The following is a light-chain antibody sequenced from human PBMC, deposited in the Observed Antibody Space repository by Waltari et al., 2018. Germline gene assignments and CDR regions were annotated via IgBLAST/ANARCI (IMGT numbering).Light chain of an antibody. J-gene: IGKJ1*01. CDR1: QSLLYSSNNKNY. V-gene: IGKV4-1*01. CDR3: QQYYSPVT. Sequence: DFVMTQSPDSLAVSLGERATINCKSSQSLLYSSNNKNYLAWFQQKPGQPPKLLIYWASTREPGVPDRFSGSGSGTDFTLTINSLQAEDVAVYYCQQYYSPVTFGRGTRVEIK. CDR2: WAS.